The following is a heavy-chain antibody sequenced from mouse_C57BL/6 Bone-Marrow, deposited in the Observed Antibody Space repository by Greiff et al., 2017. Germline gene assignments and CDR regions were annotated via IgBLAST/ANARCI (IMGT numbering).Heavy chain of an antibody. V-gene: IGHV1-80*01. CDR3: ARTNDGYWDYFDY. J-gene: IGHJ2*01. Sequence: VKLQQSGAELVKPGASVKISCKASGYAFSSYWMNWVKQGPGKGLEWIGQIYPGDGDTNYNGKFKGKATLTADKSSSTAYMQLSSLTSEDSAVYYCARTNDGYWDYFDYWGQGTTLTVSS. D-gene: IGHD2-3*01. CDR2: IYPGDGDT. CDR1: GYAFSSYW.